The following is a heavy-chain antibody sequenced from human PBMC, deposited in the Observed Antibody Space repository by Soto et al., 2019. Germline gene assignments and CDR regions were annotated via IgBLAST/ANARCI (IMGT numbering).Heavy chain of an antibody. CDR1: GGPISSRSYY. CDR3: ARDHNGSGNYYTRYFDN. Sequence: PSETLSLPCTVSGGPISSRSYYWVFIRQPPGKGLEWIGSIYYSGSTPYNPSLKSRVTISVDTSKNQFSLKLSSVTAADTAVYYCARDHNGSGNYYTRYFDNWGQGTLVTV. D-gene: IGHD3-10*01. J-gene: IGHJ4*02. CDR2: IYYSGST. V-gene: IGHV4-39*02.